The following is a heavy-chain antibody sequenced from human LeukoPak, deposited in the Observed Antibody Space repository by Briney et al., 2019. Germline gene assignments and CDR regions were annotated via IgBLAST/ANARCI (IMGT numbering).Heavy chain of an antibody. CDR3: ARITMVRGVTIDAFDI. V-gene: IGHV3-30*02. Sequence: GGSLRLSCAASGFTFISYGMHWVRQAPGKGLEWVAFIRYDGSNKYYADSVKGRFTISRDNSKNTLYLQMKSLRAEDTAVYYCARITMVRGVTIDAFDIWGQGTMVTVSS. J-gene: IGHJ3*02. D-gene: IGHD3-10*01. CDR2: IRYDGSNK. CDR1: GFTFISYG.